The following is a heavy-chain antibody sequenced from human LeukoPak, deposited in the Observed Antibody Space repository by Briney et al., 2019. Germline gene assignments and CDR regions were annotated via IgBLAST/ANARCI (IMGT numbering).Heavy chain of an antibody. D-gene: IGHD6-19*01. CDR2: ISGSGGST. J-gene: IGHJ6*02. V-gene: IGHV3-23*01. Sequence: GGSLRLSCAASGFTFSSYAMSWVRQAPGKGLEWVSAISGSGGSTYYADSVKGRFTISRDNSKNTLYLQMNSLRAEDTAVYYCAKDSVYSSGFFYYYGMDVWGQGTTVTVSS. CDR1: GFTFSSYA. CDR3: AKDSVYSSGFFYYYGMDV.